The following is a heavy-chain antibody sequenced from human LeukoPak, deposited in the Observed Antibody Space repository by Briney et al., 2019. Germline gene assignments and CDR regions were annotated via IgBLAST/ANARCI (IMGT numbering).Heavy chain of an antibody. CDR2: IWYDGSNT. Sequence: GGSLRLSCAASGFPFRNYGMHWVRQAPGKGLEWVAIIWYDGSNTYYADSVKGRFTISRDNLSNTPYLQMNRLRVEDTALYLCARAPYATGRSFYFDSWGQGTLVTVSS. CDR3: ARAPYATGRSFYFDS. D-gene: IGHD2-2*01. V-gene: IGHV3-33*01. J-gene: IGHJ4*02. CDR1: GFPFRNYG.